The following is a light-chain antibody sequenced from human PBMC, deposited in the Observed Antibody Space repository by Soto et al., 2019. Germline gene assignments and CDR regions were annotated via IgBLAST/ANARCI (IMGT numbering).Light chain of an antibody. V-gene: IGLV2-8*01. CDR2: EVS. CDR1: SSDVGGHNY. CDR3: SSTAGNINLV. Sequence: QSALTQSPSASGSPGQSVTISCTGTSSDVGGHNYVSWYQHHPGKAPKLIIYEVSKRPSGVPDRFSGSKSANTASLTVSGLQAEDEAFYYCSSTAGNINLVFGGGTKVTVL. J-gene: IGLJ3*02.